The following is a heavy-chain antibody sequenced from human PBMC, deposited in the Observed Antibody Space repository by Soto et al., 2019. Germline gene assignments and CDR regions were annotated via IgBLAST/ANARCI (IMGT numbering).Heavy chain of an antibody. Sequence: QVQLQESGPGLVKPSQTLSLTCTVSGGSISSGGYYWSWIRQHPGKGLEWIGYIYYSGSTYYNPSLKSRVTTSVDTSKKQFSLKLSSVTAADTTVYYCARVFLSGSPTTVIERAIDYDTPWYCAFDIWGQGTMVTVSS. CDR3: ARVFLSGSPTTVIERAIDYDTPWYCAFDI. CDR1: GGSISSGGYY. J-gene: IGHJ3*02. CDR2: IYYSGST. V-gene: IGHV4-31*03. D-gene: IGHD3-3*01.